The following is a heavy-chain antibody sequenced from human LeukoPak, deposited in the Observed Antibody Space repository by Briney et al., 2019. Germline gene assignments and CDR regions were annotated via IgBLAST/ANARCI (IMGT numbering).Heavy chain of an antibody. CDR2: IYTSGSA. D-gene: IGHD3-10*01. V-gene: IGHV4-4*07. J-gene: IGHJ3*02. CDR1: GGSISSYY. CDR3: ARETGALLWFGEYDAFDI. Sequence: PSETLSLTCTVSGGSISSYYWSWLRQPAGKGLEWIGRIYTSGSANYNPSLKSRVTMSVDTSKNQFSLKLSSVTAADTAVYYCARETGALLWFGEYDAFDIWGQGTMVTVSS.